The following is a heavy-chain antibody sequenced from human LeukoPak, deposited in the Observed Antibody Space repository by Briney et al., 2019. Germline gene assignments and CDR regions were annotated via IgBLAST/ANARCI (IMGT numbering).Heavy chain of an antibody. D-gene: IGHD2-2*03. Sequence: GGSLRLSCTTSGFTFGDSALNWFRQAPGKGLEWLGFIRSKAYGATTEYAASVKGRFTISRDDSKGIAFLQMNSLRAEDTAVYYCAKVDRIHAVVDYWDQGTLVTVSS. V-gene: IGHV3-49*03. J-gene: IGHJ4*02. CDR3: AKVDRIHAVVDY. CDR1: GFTFGDSA. CDR2: IRSKAYGATT.